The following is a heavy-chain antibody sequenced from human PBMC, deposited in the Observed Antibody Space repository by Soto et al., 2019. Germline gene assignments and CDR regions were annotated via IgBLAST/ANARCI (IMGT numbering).Heavy chain of an antibody. V-gene: IGHV1-18*01. CDR1: GYTFTSYG. CDR2: ISGYNGNT. J-gene: IGHJ5*02. CDR3: ARDEGYKWNDGGWLDP. Sequence: QVQLVQSGAEVKKPGASVKVSCKSSGYTFTSYGISWVRQAPGQGLEWMGWISGYNGNTNYAQKLQGRVTMTTDTSTSTAYMELRSLRSDDTAVYYWARDEGYKWNDGGWLDPWGQGTLVTVSS. D-gene: IGHD1-1*01.